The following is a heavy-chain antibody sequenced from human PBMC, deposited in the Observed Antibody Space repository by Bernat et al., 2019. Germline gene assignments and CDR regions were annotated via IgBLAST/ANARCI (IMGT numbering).Heavy chain of an antibody. V-gene: IGHV4-31*03. Sequence: QVQLQESGPGLVKPSETLSLTCTVSSGSISSGDHSWNWIRQHPERGLERIGYISSSGNHYYNPSVKSRVTISLDTSKNQCSLDLSSVTAADTAVYYCARLSVVVVPGAWGADYWGQGTLVIVSS. CDR1: SGSISSGDHS. J-gene: IGHJ4*02. D-gene: IGHD2-2*01. CDR3: ARLSVVVVPGAWGADY. CDR2: ISSSGNH.